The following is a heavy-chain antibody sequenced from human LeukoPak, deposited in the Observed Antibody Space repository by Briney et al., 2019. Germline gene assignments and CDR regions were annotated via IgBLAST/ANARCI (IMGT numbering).Heavy chain of an antibody. Sequence: PGGSLRLSCAASGFTFSSYWMSWVRQAPGKGLELVANIKQDGSEKNYVDSVKGRFTISRDNAKKSLYLQMNSLRAEDTAAYYSARHLSGVTGYTYGRGIDYWGQGTLVTVSS. D-gene: IGHD5-18*01. J-gene: IGHJ4*02. CDR1: GFTFSSYW. V-gene: IGHV3-7*01. CDR2: IKQDGSEK. CDR3: ARHLSGVTGYTYGRGIDY.